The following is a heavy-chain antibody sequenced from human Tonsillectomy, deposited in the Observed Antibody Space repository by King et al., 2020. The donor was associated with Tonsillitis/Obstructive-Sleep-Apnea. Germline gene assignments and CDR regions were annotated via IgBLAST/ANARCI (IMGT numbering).Heavy chain of an antibody. CDR1: GYSFTSYW. Sequence: VQLVQSGAEVKKPGESLKISCKGSGYSFTSYWIGWVRQMPGKGLEWMGIIYPGDSDTRYSPSFQGQVTISADKSISTAYLQWSSLKASDTAMSYCASHEDTSGYYGAFDIWGQGTMVTVSS. J-gene: IGHJ3*02. D-gene: IGHD3-22*01. CDR3: ASHEDTSGYYGAFDI. CDR2: IYPGDSDT. V-gene: IGHV5-51*01.